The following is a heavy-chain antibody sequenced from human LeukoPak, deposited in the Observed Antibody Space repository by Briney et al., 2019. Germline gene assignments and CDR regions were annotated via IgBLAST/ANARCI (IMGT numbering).Heavy chain of an antibody. CDR1: GFTFSSYA. CDR2: ITGSGGRT. D-gene: IGHD1-26*01. J-gene: IGHJ4*02. V-gene: IGHV3-23*01. CDR3: AKEYTGTFSPFPSYFDN. Sequence: PGGSLRLSCAVSGFTFSSYAVNWVRQAPGKGLEWVSAITGSGGRTYYADSVRGGFTISRDNSKNTLYLQMNSLRAEDTAIYYCAKEYTGTFSPFPSYFDNWGQGTLVTVSS.